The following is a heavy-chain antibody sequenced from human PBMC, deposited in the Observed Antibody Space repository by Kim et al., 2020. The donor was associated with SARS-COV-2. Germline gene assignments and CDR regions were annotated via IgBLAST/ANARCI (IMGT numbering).Heavy chain of an antibody. CDR1: GFTFSAYD. V-gene: IGHV3-48*02. D-gene: IGHD3-16*01. CDR3: VRDRMGGVFDI. Sequence: GGSLRLSCATSGFTFSAYDMNWVRRAPGKGLEWLSFITKSSTTIYYANSVKGRFTISRDNAKNSLSLQMNSLRDEDTALYYCVRDRMGGVFDIWGQGTMV. CDR2: ITKSSTTI. J-gene: IGHJ3*02.